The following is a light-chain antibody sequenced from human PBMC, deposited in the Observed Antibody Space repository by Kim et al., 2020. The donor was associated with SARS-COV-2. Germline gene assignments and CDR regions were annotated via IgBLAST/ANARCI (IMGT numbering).Light chain of an antibody. CDR3: QQYGSAPDT. V-gene: IGKV3-20*01. CDR1: QTVRGSY. CDR2: GAS. Sequence: EIVVTQSPSTLSLSPGEGATLSCRASQTVRGSYVAWYQQRPGQAPRPLIYGASRRATDVPDRFSASGSGTDFTLTISRLEPDDFGVYYCQQYGSAPDTFGQGTKLEI. J-gene: IGKJ2*01.